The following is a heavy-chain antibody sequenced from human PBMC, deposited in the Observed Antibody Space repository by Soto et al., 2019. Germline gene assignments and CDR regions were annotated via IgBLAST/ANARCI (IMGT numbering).Heavy chain of an antibody. D-gene: IGHD3-3*01. CDR2: IKQDGSEK. CDR3: ARALVIIGAWFDY. CDR1: GFTFSSYW. V-gene: IGHV3-7*03. Sequence: GGSLRLSCAASGFTFSSYWMSWVRQAPGKGLEWVANIKQDGSEKYYVDSVKGRFTISRDNAKNSLYLQMNSLRAEDTAVYYCARALVIIGAWFDYWGQGTLVTVSS. J-gene: IGHJ4*02.